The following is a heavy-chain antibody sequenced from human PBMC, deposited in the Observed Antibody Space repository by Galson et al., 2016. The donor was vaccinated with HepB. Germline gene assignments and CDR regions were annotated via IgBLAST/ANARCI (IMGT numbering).Heavy chain of an antibody. CDR2: IYYSGST. CDR1: GGSISSSGYY. V-gene: IGHV4-31*03. Sequence: TLSLTCTVSGGSISSSGYYWGWIRQHPGKGLEWIAYIYYSGSTYYNPSLKSRVTISVDTSKNQFSLKLSSVTAADTAVYYCARWSCSGGTCYTSDYWGQGTLVTVSS. D-gene: IGHD2-15*01. J-gene: IGHJ4*02. CDR3: ARWSCSGGTCYTSDY.